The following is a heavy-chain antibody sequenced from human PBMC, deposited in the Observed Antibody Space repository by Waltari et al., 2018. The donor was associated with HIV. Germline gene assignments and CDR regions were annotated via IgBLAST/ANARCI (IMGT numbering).Heavy chain of an antibody. J-gene: IGHJ5*02. V-gene: IGHV4-59*01. D-gene: IGHD2-21*01. CDR3: AKMSAVAPGTPGRVDH. CDR2: IRDNGQT. Sequence: QVQLQESGPGLVKPSGTLSLSCVVSGASMKASFWTWIRQPPERGLEYIAYIRDNGQTNYSPSFKSRVVLSIDTSKNQVSLKLHSVTTADTGVYYCAKMSAVAPGTPGRVDHWGRGALVTVSS. CDR1: GASMKASF.